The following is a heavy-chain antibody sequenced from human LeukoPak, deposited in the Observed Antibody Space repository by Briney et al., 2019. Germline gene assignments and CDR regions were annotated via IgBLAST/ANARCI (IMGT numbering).Heavy chain of an antibody. CDR2: ISPDGNLE. D-gene: IGHD1/OR15-1a*01. Sequence: GGSLRLSCAASGFTFTTFGIHWVRQAPGKGLEWVAAISPDGNLEYYTVSVKGRFTISRDNSKNVIYLQMSSLRGEDSALYYCAKINNNDDYWGQGTLVTVSS. V-gene: IGHV3-30*18. J-gene: IGHJ4*02. CDR1: GFTFTTFG. CDR3: AKINNNDDY.